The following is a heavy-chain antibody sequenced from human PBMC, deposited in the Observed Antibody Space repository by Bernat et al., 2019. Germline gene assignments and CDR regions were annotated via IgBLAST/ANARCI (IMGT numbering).Heavy chain of an antibody. CDR2: ISSSSSYI. CDR3: ARWVGDGSFDY. CDR1: GLTVSSNY. V-gene: IGHV3-21*01. D-gene: IGHD3-16*01. J-gene: IGHJ4*02. Sequence: EVQLVESGGGLVQPGGSLRLSCAASGLTVSSNYMSWVRQAPGKGLEWVSSISSSSSYIYYADSVKGRFTISRDNAKNSLYLQMNSLRAEDTAVYYCARWVGDGSFDYWGQGTLVTVSS.